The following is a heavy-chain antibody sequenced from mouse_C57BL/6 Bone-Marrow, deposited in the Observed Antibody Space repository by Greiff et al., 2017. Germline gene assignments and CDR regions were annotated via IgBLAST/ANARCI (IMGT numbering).Heavy chain of an antibody. CDR3: ARVGFHYGSSYGDYYAMDY. D-gene: IGHD1-1*01. Sequence: VQLQQSGPELVKPGDSVKISCKASGYSFTGYFMNWVMQSHGKSLEWIGRINPYNGDTFYNQKFKGKATLTVDKSSSTAHMELRSLTSEDSAVYYCARVGFHYGSSYGDYYAMDYWGQGTSVTVSS. V-gene: IGHV1-20*01. CDR2: INPYNGDT. J-gene: IGHJ4*01. CDR1: GYSFTGYF.